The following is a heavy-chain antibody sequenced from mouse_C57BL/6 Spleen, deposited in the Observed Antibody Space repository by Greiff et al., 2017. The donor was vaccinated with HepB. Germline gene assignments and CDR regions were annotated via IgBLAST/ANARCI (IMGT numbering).Heavy chain of an antibody. CDR3: AREDGYYPAWFAY. V-gene: IGHV2-2*01. J-gene: IGHJ3*01. CDR1: GFSLTSYG. CDR2: IWSGGST. Sequence: VQVVESGPGLVQPSQSLSITCTVSGFSLTSYGVHWVRQSPGKGLEWLGVIWSGGSTDYNAAFISRLSISKDNSKSQVFFKMNSLQADDTAIYYCAREDGYYPAWFAYWGQGTLVTVSA. D-gene: IGHD2-3*01.